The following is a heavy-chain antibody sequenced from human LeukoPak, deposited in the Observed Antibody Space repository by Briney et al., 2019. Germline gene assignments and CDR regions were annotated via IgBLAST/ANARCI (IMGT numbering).Heavy chain of an antibody. CDR3: ARGPSVTSIGGP. Sequence: SETLSLTCTVSGGSISHYYWSWIRQPPEKGLEWIGYTYVGGSTKFNPSLKSRVAISVDTSKKQFSLNLTSVTAADTAVYYCARGPSVTSIGGPWGQGTLVTVSA. J-gene: IGHJ5*02. CDR1: GGSISHYY. CDR2: TYVGGST. D-gene: IGHD4-17*01. V-gene: IGHV4-59*01.